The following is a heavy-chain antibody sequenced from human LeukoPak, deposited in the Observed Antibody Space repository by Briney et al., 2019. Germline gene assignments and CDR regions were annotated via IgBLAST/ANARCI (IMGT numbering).Heavy chain of an antibody. D-gene: IGHD1-26*01. J-gene: IGHJ4*02. V-gene: IGHV4-39*01. CDR1: GGSIRSSSHY. CDR2: ISYAGRT. CDR3: ARGGNVGLSY. Sequence: SETLSLTCTVSGGSIRSSSHYYSWTRHPPGKGLEWVASISYAGRTYYNPSLKSRVIISEDTSKNQFSLKLSSVTAADTAVYYCARGGNVGLSYWGQGTLVTVSS.